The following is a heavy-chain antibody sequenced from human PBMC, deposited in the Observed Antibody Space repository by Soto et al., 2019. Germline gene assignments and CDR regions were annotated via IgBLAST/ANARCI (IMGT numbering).Heavy chain of an antibody. D-gene: IGHD4-4*01. CDR1: GGTLSSYT. CDR3: ARSPPMTTVTTNYFDY. CDR2: IIPILGIA. Sequence: SVKVSCKASGGTLSSYTMGWVRQAPGQGLEWMGRIIPILGIANYAQKFQGRVTITADKSTSTAYMELSSLRSEDTAVYYCARSPPMTTVTTNYFDYWGQGTLVTVSS. J-gene: IGHJ4*02. V-gene: IGHV1-69*02.